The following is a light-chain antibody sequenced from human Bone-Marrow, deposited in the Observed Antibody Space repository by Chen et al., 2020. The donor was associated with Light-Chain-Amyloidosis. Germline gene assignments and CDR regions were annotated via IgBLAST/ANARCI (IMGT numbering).Light chain of an antibody. CDR2: GNT. CDR1: SSTIGAGYD. V-gene: IGLV1-40*01. CDR3: QSYDSSLSGHWV. J-gene: IGLJ3*02. Sequence: QSVLTQPPSVSGAPGQRVTISCTGSSSTIGAGYDVHWYQQLPGAAPKLLLYGNTNRPSGVPDRFSGSKSGTSASLAIAGLQAEDEADYYCQSYDSSLSGHWVFGGGTKLTVL.